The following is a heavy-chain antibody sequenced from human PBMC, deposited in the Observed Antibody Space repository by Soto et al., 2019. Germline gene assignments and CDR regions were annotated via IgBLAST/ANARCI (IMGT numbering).Heavy chain of an antibody. V-gene: IGHV2-5*05. CDR2: IYWDDDE. Sequence: QITLKESGPTLVKPTQTLTLTCTFSGFSLSTTAEGVGWIRQPPGKALEWLALIYWDDDERYGPSLKSRLTITKDTSKNQVVLTMTNVDTVDTATYYCAHGSCSSADCYPNPYLDYWGQGILVTVSS. D-gene: IGHD2-2*01. CDR3: AHGSCSSADCYPNPYLDY. J-gene: IGHJ4*02. CDR1: GFSLSTTAEG.